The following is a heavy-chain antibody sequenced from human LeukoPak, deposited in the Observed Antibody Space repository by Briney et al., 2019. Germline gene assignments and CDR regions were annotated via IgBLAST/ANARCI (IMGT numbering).Heavy chain of an antibody. CDR1: GFTFSSYA. D-gene: IGHD1-26*01. CDR3: ARVTGNSATCPILDY. V-gene: IGHV3-23*01. CDR2: ISANGGNT. J-gene: IGHJ4*02. Sequence: QPGGSLRLSCAASGFTFSSYAMTWVRQAPGKGLEWVSSISANGGNTYYADSVKGRFTISRDNSKNPLYLQMNSLRDDDTAVYYCARVTGNSATCPILDYWGQGTLVTVSS.